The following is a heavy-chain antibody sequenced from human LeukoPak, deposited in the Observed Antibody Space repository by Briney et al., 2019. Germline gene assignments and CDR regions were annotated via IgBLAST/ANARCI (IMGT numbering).Heavy chain of an antibody. Sequence: SETLSLTCTVSGGFINSYYWSWIRQPAGKGLEWIGRVYTSGITNYNPSLKSRIAMSVDTSKNQFSLKLTSVTAADTAVYYCARHNGFDRGYYYYMDVWGKGTTVTVSS. CDR1: GGFINSYY. CDR2: VYTSGIT. V-gene: IGHV4-4*07. CDR3: ARHNGFDRGYYYYMDV. J-gene: IGHJ6*03. D-gene: IGHD3-9*01.